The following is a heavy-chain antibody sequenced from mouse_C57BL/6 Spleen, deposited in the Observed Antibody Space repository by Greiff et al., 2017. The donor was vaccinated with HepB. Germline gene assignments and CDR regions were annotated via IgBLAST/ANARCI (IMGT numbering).Heavy chain of an antibody. J-gene: IGHJ4*01. CDR3: ARSDRGYAMDY. CDR2: INPSTGGT. V-gene: IGHV1-42*01. D-gene: IGHD2-14*01. Sequence: VQLQQSGPELVKPGASVKISCKASGYSFTGYYMNWVKQSPEKSLEWIGEINPSTGGTTYNQKFKAKATLTVDKSSSTAYMQLKSLTSDDSAFYYCARSDRGYAMDYWGQGTSVTVSS. CDR1: GYSFTGYY.